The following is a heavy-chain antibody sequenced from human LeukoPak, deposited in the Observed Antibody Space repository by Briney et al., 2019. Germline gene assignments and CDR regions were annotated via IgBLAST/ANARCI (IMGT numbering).Heavy chain of an antibody. J-gene: IGHJ5*02. CDR1: GGSISNYY. V-gene: IGHV4-4*07. CDR2: IYSSGGA. Sequence: SETPSLTCTVSGGSISNYYWNWIRQPAGKGLEWIGRIYSSGGANYNPSLKSRVTISVDTSKNQFSLKLSSVTAADTAVYYCARAAVVLWFGEYNWFDPWGQGTLVTVSS. CDR3: ARAAVVLWFGEYNWFDP. D-gene: IGHD3-10*01.